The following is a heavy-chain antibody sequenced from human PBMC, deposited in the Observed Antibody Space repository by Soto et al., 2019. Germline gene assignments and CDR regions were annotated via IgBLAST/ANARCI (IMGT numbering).Heavy chain of an antibody. CDR1: GFTFSSYS. D-gene: IGHD2-2*01. Sequence: PGGSLRLSCAASGFTFSSYSMNWVCQAPGKGLEWVSYISSSSSTIYYADSVKGRFTISRDNAKNSLYLQMNSLRAEDTAVYYCARDVRRVVPAATTGNDYWGRGTLVTVSS. CDR2: ISSSSSTI. J-gene: IGHJ4*02. CDR3: ARDVRRVVPAATTGNDY. V-gene: IGHV3-48*01.